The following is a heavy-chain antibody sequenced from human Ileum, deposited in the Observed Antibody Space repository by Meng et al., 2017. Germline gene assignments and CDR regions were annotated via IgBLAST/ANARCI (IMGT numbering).Heavy chain of an antibody. Sequence: GSLRLSCTVSGGSIITSSYWIWIRQSPGKGLEWIGYSHYSGNTNYNPSLKSRVTISRDTSKNQFSLIVTSVTAADTAVYYCARGASWVQLNDYWGQGTLVTVSS. CDR1: GGSIITSSY. D-gene: IGHD1-1*01. V-gene: IGHV4-59*01. CDR3: ARGASWVQLNDY. CDR2: SHYSGNT. J-gene: IGHJ4*02.